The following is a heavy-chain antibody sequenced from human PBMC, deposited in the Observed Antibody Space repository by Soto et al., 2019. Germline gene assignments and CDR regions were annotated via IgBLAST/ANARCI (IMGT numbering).Heavy chain of an antibody. V-gene: IGHV1-2*04. CDR2: INPNSGGT. J-gene: IGHJ6*03. D-gene: IGHD4-17*01. CDR3: ARGKGYGDYATNYYYYYYYMDV. Sequence: GPSVKVSCKASGYTFTGYYMHWVRQAPGQVLEWMGWINPNSGGTNYAQKFQGWVTMTRDTSISTAYMELSRLRSDDTAVYYCARGKGYGDYATNYYYYYYYMDVWGKGTTVTVSS. CDR1: GYTFTGYY.